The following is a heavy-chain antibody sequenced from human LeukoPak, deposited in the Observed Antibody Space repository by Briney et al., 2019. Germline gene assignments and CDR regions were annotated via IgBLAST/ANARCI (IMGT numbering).Heavy chain of an antibody. Sequence: SQTLSLTCTVSGGSLSSGGYYWRWIRQHPGKGLEWIGYIFYTGSTYYNPSLKSRVTISVDTSKNQFSLKLSSVTAADTAVYYCAKDIHILVDYWGQGILVTVSS. J-gene: IGHJ4*02. CDR2: IFYTGST. D-gene: IGHD2-15*01. CDR1: GGSLSSGGYY. V-gene: IGHV4-31*03. CDR3: AKDIHILVDY.